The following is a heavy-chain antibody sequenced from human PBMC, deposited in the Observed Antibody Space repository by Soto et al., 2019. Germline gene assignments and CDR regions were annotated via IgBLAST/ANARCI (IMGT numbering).Heavy chain of an antibody. Sequence: ASVKVSCKASGYTFSSYDINVLRKANGQGLEWMGWMNPNSGNTGYAQKSQGRVTMTRNTSISTAYMELSSLRSEATAVYYCARGGGGITMIVVVITGDAFDIWRQGTMVTVPS. CDR3: ARGGGGITMIVVVITGDAFDI. V-gene: IGHV1-8*02. CDR1: GYTFSSYD. D-gene: IGHD3-22*01. J-gene: IGHJ3*02. CDR2: MNPNSGNT.